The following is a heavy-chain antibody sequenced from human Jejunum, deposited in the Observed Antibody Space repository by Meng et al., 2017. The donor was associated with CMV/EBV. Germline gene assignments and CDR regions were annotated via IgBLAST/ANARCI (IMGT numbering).Heavy chain of an antibody. CDR1: GGSISSYY. V-gene: IGHV4-59*01. J-gene: IGHJ4*02. CDR3: ARGGDCSSTSCLSDS. D-gene: IGHD2-2*01. Sequence: GGSISSYYWSWIRQPPGKGLEWIGHVYYSGSTNYNPSLKSRVTISVDTSKNQFSLNLRSVTAADTAVYYCARGGDCSSTSCLSDSWGQGTRVTVSS. CDR2: VYYSGST.